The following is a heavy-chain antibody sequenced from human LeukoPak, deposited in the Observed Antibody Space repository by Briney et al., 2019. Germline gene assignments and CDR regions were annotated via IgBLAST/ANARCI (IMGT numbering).Heavy chain of an antibody. D-gene: IGHD3-3*02. CDR3: AKDPKLAY. CDR1: GFTFSSYG. Sequence: QTGGSLRLSCAASGFTFSSYGMHWVRQAPGKGLEWVAVISYDGSNKYYADSVKGRFTISRDNSKNTLYLQMNSLRAEDTAVYYCAKDPKLAYWGQGTLVTVSS. J-gene: IGHJ4*02. V-gene: IGHV3-30*18. CDR2: ISYDGSNK.